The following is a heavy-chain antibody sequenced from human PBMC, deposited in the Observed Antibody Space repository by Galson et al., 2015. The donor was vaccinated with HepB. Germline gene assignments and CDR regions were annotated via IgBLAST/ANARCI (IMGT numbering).Heavy chain of an antibody. D-gene: IGHD2-21*02. Sequence: SLRLSCAASGFTFSSYAMNWVRQAPGKGLEWVSGMSGTGGTTFYSDSVKGRFTISRDNSKNTLYLQMNSLGVEDTAVYYCAKVAVVVTTIPYYFDYWGQGTQVTVSS. V-gene: IGHV3-23*01. J-gene: IGHJ4*02. CDR1: GFTFSSYA. CDR3: AKVAVVVTTIPYYFDY. CDR2: MSGTGGTT.